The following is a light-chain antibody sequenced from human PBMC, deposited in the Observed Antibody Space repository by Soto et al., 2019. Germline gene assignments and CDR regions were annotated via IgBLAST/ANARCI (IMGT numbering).Light chain of an antibody. V-gene: IGKV3D-20*02. CDR2: GAS. J-gene: IGKJ1*01. Sequence: EIVLTQSPGTLSLSPGERATLSCRASQSVSSSYLAWYQQKPGQAPRLLIYGASSRATGIPDRFSGSGSGTDFTLTISSLEPEDFAVYYCQQRSNWPPGTLGQGTKVDIK. CDR3: QQRSNWPPGT. CDR1: QSVSSSY.